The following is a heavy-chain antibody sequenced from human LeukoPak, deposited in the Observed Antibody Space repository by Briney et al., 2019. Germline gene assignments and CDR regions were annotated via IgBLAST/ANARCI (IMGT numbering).Heavy chain of an antibody. D-gene: IGHD3-9*01. CDR2: VPYDESNK. J-gene: IGHJ4*02. Sequence: GRSLRLSCAASGFTFNSYSMHWVRQAPGKGLEWVAVVPYDESNKYYADSVKGRFTISRDNSKNTHYLLMNSLRVDDTALYYCARDYDILTAYLSFWGQGTLVTVSS. CDR3: ARDYDILTAYLSF. CDR1: GFTFNSYS. V-gene: IGHV3-30*14.